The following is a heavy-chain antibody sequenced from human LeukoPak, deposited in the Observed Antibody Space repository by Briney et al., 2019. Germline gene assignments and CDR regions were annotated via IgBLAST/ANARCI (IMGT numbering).Heavy chain of an antibody. D-gene: IGHD3-3*01. CDR3: ARGRFYDFWSGYYAGNWFDP. V-gene: IGHV1-8*01. CDR1: GGTFTSYD. Sequence: ASVKVSCKASGGTFTSYDINWVRQATGQGLEWMGWMNPNSGNTGYAQKFQGRVTMTRNTSISTAYMELSSLRSEDTAVYYCARGRFYDFWSGYYAGNWFDPWGQGTLVTVSS. CDR2: MNPNSGNT. J-gene: IGHJ5*02.